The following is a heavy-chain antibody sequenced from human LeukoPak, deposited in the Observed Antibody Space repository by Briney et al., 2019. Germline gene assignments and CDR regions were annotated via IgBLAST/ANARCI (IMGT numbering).Heavy chain of an antibody. CDR2: IDRDGSVR. V-gene: IGHV3-7*01. CDR3: ARDPGSSSFDY. D-gene: IGHD6-13*01. CDR1: GSTFSSFW. J-gene: IGHJ4*02. Sequence: PGGSLRLSCVASGSTFSSFWMSWVRQAPGKGLEFVANIDRDGSVRNYVDSVKGRFIISRDNAKNSLYLQMDSLRAEDTAVYFCARDPGSSSFDYWGLGTPVTVSS.